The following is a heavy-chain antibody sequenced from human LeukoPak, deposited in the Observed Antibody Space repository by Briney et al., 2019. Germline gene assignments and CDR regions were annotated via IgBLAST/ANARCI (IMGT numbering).Heavy chain of an antibody. CDR3: AKDRRRIFGVGHFDY. V-gene: IGHV3-23*01. CDR1: GFTFSSYA. J-gene: IGHJ4*02. CDR2: ISGRGGST. D-gene: IGHD3-3*01. Sequence: GGSLRLSCAASGFTFSSYAMSWVRQAPGKGLEWVSAISGRGGSTYYADSVKGRFTISRDNSKNTLYLQMNSLRAEDTAVYYCAKDRRRIFGVGHFDYWGQGTLVTVSS.